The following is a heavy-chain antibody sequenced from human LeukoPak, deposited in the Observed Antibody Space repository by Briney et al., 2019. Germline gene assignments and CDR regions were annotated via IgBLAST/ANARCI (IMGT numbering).Heavy chain of an antibody. D-gene: IGHD3-9*01. CDR1: VFTFTSSA. CDR2: IFVGSGNT. V-gene: IGHV1-58*02. J-gene: IGHJ6*01. Sequence: SVKVSCKASVFTFTSSAMQWVRQARGQRLEWIGWIFVGSGNTNYAQKFRERVTITRDKSASTVYMELSSLRSEDTAVYYCAASLGRGYFDWSHGDYYGMDVWGQGTAVTVSS. CDR3: AASLGRGYFDWSHGDYYGMDV.